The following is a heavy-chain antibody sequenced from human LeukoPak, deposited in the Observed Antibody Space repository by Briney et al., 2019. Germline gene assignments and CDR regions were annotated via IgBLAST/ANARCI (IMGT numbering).Heavy chain of an antibody. CDR1: TGYINSYY. D-gene: IGHD3-3*01. J-gene: IGHJ5*02. V-gene: IGHV4-4*07. CDR2: IYTSGST. Sequence: PSENLSLTCSVATGYINSYYWSWIRQPAGMGLEWIGRIYTSGSTNYNPSLKSRVTMSVDTSKNQFSLKLSSVTATDTAVYYCARVRPVRYLDGVFDPWGQGTLVTVSS. CDR3: ARVRPVRYLDGVFDP.